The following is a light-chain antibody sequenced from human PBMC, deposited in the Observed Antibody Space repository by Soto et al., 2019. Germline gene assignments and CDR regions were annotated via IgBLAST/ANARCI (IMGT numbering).Light chain of an antibody. J-gene: IGKJ1*01. V-gene: IGKV3-15*01. Sequence: EIVMTQSPATLSVSPGERATLSCRAGQRVSSNLAWYQQKPGQAPRLLIYGASTRATGIPARFRRSGSGTEFTLTISSLQSEDFAVYYCQQYNNWPPVTFGQGTKVDIK. CDR3: QQYNNWPPVT. CDR1: QRVSSN. CDR2: GAS.